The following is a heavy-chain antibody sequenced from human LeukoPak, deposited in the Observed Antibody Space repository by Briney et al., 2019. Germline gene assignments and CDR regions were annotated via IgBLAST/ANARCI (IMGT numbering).Heavy chain of an antibody. CDR1: GFTVSSNY. CDR3: ARGGRQLVLEWPYYYYYMDI. J-gene: IGHJ6*03. D-gene: IGHD6-6*01. CDR2: IYSGGST. V-gene: IGHV3-53*01. Sequence: PGGSLRLSCAASGFTVSSNYMSWVRQAPGKGLEWVSVIYSGGSTYYADSVKGRFTISRDNPKNTLYLQMNSLRAEDTAVYYCARGGRQLVLEWPYYYYYMDIWGKGTTVTVSS.